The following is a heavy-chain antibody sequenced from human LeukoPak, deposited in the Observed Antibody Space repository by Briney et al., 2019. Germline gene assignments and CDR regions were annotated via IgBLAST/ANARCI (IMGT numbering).Heavy chain of an antibody. CDR2: INSDGSIA. Sequence: GGSLRLSCAASGFTFSNSWMHWVRQAPGKGLVWVSRINSDGSIASYADSVKGRFTISRDNAKNTLDLQMNSLRAEDTALYYCARGGSGYCNYWGQRTLVSVSS. V-gene: IGHV3-74*01. J-gene: IGHJ4*02. CDR1: GFTFSNSW. CDR3: ARGGSGYCNY. D-gene: IGHD3-22*01.